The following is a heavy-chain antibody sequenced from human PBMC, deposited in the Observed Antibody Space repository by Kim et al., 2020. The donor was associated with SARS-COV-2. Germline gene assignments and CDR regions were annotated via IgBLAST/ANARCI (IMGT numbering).Heavy chain of an antibody. D-gene: IGHD3-22*01. CDR1: GFTFSDNY. CDR2: ISSSGNTR. Sequence: GGSLRLSCAASGFTFSDNYMSWIRQAPGKGLEWVSYISSSGNTRYYTDSVKGRLTISRDNAENSLYLQMNSLRAEDTAVYYCARGGSYDSSGYSHWYFDL. V-gene: IGHV3-11*01. J-gene: IGHJ2*01. CDR3: ARGGSYDSSGYSHWYFDL.